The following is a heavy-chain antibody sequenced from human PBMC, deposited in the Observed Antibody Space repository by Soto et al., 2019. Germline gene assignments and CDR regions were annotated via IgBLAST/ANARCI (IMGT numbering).Heavy chain of an antibody. V-gene: IGHV3-66*01. CDR2: IYSGGST. CDR3: ARDRFLEWLPIR. Sequence: EVQLVESGGGLVQPGGSLRLSCAASGFTVSSNYMSWVRQAPGKGLEWVSVIYSGGSTYYADYVKGRFTISRDNSKNTLYLQMNSLRAEDTAVYYCARDRFLEWLPIRWGQGTLVTVSS. CDR1: GFTVSSNY. J-gene: IGHJ4*02. D-gene: IGHD3-3*01.